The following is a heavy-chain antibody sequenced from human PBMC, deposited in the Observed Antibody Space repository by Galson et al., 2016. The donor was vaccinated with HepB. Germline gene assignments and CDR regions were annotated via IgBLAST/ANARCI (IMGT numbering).Heavy chain of an antibody. V-gene: IGHV4-39*07. CDR1: GGSIRSSDSY. D-gene: IGHD4-11*01. J-gene: IGHJ5*02. Sequence: ETLSLTCTVSGGSIRSSDSYWSWIRQPPGKGLECIGSMFYTGTTYFNPSLKSRVTISVDASKNQFSLKLRSVTAADTAVYFCARLTLNEHSNNWFDPWGQGTLVTVSS. CDR3: ARLTLNEHSNNWFDP. CDR2: MFYTGTT.